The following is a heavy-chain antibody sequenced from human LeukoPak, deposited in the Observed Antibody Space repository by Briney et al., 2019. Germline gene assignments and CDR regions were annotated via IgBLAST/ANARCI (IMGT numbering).Heavy chain of an antibody. D-gene: IGHD1-7*01. J-gene: IGHJ4*02. CDR3: ARTYNWNYDY. V-gene: IGHV4-39*07. CDR1: GGSISSSTYY. Sequence: SQTLSLTCTVSGGSISSSTYYWGWIRQPPGKGLEWIGRIYHSGSTNYNPSLKSRVTISVDTSKNQFSLKLSSVTAADTAVYYCARTYNWNYDYWGQGTLVTVSS. CDR2: IYHSGST.